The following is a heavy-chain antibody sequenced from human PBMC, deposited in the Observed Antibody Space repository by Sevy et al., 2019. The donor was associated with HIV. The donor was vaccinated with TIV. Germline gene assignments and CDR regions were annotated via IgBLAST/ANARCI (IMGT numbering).Heavy chain of an antibody. J-gene: IGHJ6*02. V-gene: IGHV3-23*01. CDR3: AKGDTNYYGMDV. Sequence: GGSLRLSCAASEFTFSRYAMSWVRQAPGKGLEWVSAISGSGGSTYYADSVKGRFTISRDNSKNTLYLQMNSPRAEDTAVYYCAKGDTNYYGMDVWGLGTTVTVSS. CDR1: EFTFSRYA. CDR2: ISGSGGST.